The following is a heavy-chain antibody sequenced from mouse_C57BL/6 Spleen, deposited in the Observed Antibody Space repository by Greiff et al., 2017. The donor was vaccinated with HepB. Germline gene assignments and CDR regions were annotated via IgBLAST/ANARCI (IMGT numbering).Heavy chain of an antibody. D-gene: IGHD1-1*01. Sequence: EVMLVESGGGLVKPGGSLKLSCAASGFTFSDYGMHWVRQAPEKGLEWVAYISSGSSTIYYADTVKGRFTIPRDNAKNTLVLQMTSLRSEDTAMYYCARRYGSSVSYAMDYWVKGTSVTVSS. CDR3: ARRYGSSVSYAMDY. CDR1: GFTFSDYG. J-gene: IGHJ4*01. V-gene: IGHV5-17*01. CDR2: ISSGSSTI.